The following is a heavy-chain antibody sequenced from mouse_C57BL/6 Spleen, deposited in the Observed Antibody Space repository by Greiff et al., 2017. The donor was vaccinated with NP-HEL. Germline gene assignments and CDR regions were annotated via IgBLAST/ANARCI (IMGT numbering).Heavy chain of an antibody. Sequence: QVQLQQSGAELVKPGASVKISCKASGYAFSSYWMNWVKQRPGKGLEWIGQIYPGDGDTNYNGKFKGKATLTADKSSSTAYMQLSSLTSEDSAVYFCARSHYYGSSSFAYWGQGTLVTVSA. D-gene: IGHD1-1*01. CDR1: GYAFSSYW. J-gene: IGHJ3*01. CDR3: ARSHYYGSSSFAY. V-gene: IGHV1-80*01. CDR2: IYPGDGDT.